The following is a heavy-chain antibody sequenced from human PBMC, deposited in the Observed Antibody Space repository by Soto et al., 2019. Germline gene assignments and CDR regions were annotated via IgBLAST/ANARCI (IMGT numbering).Heavy chain of an antibody. J-gene: IGHJ6*02. CDR3: ARLSIVVVPADISPAYYCMHV. CDR2: IYPGDSDT. CDR1: GYSFTSYW. D-gene: IGHD2-2*01. Sequence: GESLKISCKGSGYSFTSYWIGWVRQMPGKGLELMGIIYPGDSDTRYSPSFQGQVTISAVKSISTAYLQWSSLKASDTAMYYCARLSIVVVPADISPAYYCMHVRRQGTTVPVSS. V-gene: IGHV5-51*01.